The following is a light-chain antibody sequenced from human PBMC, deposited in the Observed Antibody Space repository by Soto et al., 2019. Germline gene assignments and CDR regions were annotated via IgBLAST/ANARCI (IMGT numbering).Light chain of an antibody. CDR1: QSISGW. CDR2: KAS. CDR3: LQSNSYPWT. Sequence: DIQMTQSPSTLSASVGARVTITCRASQSISGWLAWYQQKPGKAPNLLIYKASTLESGVPSRFSGSGSGTEFTLTISSLQPDDFATYYCLQSNSYPWTFGQGTKVDIK. J-gene: IGKJ1*01. V-gene: IGKV1-5*03.